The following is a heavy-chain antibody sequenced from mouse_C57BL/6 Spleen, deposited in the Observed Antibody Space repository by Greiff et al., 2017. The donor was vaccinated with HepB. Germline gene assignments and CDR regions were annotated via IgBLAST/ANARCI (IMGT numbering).Heavy chain of an antibody. D-gene: IGHD2-4*01. Sequence: DVQLQESGPGLVKPSQSLSLTCSVTGYSITSGYYWNWIRQFPGNKLEWMGYISYDGSNNYNPSLKNRISITLDTSKNQFFLKLNSVTTEDTATYYCARDSGDYDRYWYFDVWGTGTTVTVSS. CDR2: ISYDGSN. CDR3: ARDSGDYDRYWYFDV. V-gene: IGHV3-6*01. CDR1: GYSITSGYY. J-gene: IGHJ1*03.